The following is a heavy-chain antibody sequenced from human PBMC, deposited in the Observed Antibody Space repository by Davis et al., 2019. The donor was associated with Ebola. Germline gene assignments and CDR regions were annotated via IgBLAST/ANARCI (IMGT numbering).Heavy chain of an antibody. CDR2: INLRDSDI. J-gene: IGHJ4*02. CDR1: GYTFTNYW. CDR3: AKVLHDSSNYYLDY. Sequence: GESLKISCKGPGYTFTNYWIAWVRQMPGRGLEWMGIINLRDSDIRYSPPFQGQVTMSADKSITTAYLHWSSLKASDTAIYYCAKVLHDSSNYYLDYWGRGTLVTVSS. V-gene: IGHV5-51*01. D-gene: IGHD3-22*01.